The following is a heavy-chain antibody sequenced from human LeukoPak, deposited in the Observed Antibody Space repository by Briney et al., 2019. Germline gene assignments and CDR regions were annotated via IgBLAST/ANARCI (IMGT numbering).Heavy chain of an antibody. CDR3: ATYCSGGSCYYYYGMDV. V-gene: IGHV1-2*02. D-gene: IGHD2-15*01. J-gene: IGHJ6*02. CDR1: GYTFTGYY. CDR2: TNPNSGGT. Sequence: ASVKVSCKASGYTFTGYYMHWVRQAPGQGLEWMGWTNPNSGGTNYAQKFQGRVTMTRDTSISTAYMELSRLRSDDTAVYYCATYCSGGSCYYYYGMDVWGQGTTVTVSS.